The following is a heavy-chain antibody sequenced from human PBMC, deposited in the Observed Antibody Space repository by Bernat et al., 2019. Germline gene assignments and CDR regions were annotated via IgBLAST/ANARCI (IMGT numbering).Heavy chain of an antibody. D-gene: IGHD2-15*01. Sequence: QVQLVESGGGVVQPGRSLRLSCAASGFTFSTYGMHWVRQAPGKGLEWVAVIWSDGTNKYYADSGKGRFTISRDNSKDTMYLQMNSLRAEDTAVYSCARASGPFDYWGQGTLVTVSS. CDR3: ARASGPFDY. CDR1: GFTFSTYG. V-gene: IGHV3-33*01. J-gene: IGHJ4*02. CDR2: IWSDGTNK.